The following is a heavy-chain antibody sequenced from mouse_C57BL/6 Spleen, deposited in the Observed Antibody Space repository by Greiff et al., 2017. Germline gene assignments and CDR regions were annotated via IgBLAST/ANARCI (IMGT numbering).Heavy chain of an antibody. V-gene: IGHV1-54*01. CDR3: AREIYYDYDGFAY. J-gene: IGHJ3*01. Sequence: QVQLQQSGAELVRPGTSVKVSCKASGYAFTNYLIEWVKQRPGQGLEWIGVINPGSGGTNYNEKFKGKATLTADKSSSTAYMQLSSLTAEDSAVYCCAREIYYDYDGFAYWGQGTLVTVSA. CDR2: INPGSGGT. D-gene: IGHD2-4*01. CDR1: GYAFTNYL.